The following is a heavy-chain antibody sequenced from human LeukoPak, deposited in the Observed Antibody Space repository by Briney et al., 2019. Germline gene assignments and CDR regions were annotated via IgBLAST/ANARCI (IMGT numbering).Heavy chain of an antibody. CDR3: AAVGRAGHSGY. V-gene: IGHV3-48*03. Sequence: GGSLRLSCEASGFRFSYYEMSWVRQAPGKGLEWLSYINSGGSGIHYAGSVNGRFTISRDNAKNSLYLQMNSLRVEDTAVYYCAAVGRAGHSGYWGQGTLVTVSS. D-gene: IGHD3-10*01. CDR1: GFRFSYYE. CDR2: INSGGSGI. J-gene: IGHJ4*02.